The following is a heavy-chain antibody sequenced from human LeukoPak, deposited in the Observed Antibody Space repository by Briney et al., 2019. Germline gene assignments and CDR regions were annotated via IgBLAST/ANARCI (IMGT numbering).Heavy chain of an antibody. Sequence: SKTLSLTCTVSGGSISSYYWSWIRQPAGKGLEWIGRIYTSGSTNYNPSLKSRVTMSVDTSKNQFSLKLSSVTAADTAVYYCAGQHVLLWPPTDWGQGTLVTVSS. V-gene: IGHV4-4*07. CDR2: IYTSGST. CDR1: GGSISSYY. D-gene: IGHD3-10*01. CDR3: AGQHVLLWPPTD. J-gene: IGHJ4*02.